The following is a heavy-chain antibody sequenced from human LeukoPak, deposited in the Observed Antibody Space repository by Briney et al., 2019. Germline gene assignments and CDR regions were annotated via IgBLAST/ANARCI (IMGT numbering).Heavy chain of an antibody. Sequence: SQTLSLTCTVSGGSISSGGYYWSWIRQPPGKGLEWIGSIYYSGSTYYNPSLKSRLTISVDTSKNQFSLRLSSVTAADTAVYYCARLRLRSLHFDYWGQGTLATVSS. D-gene: IGHD1-26*01. J-gene: IGHJ4*02. CDR1: GGSISSGGYY. V-gene: IGHV4-39*01. CDR2: IYYSGST. CDR3: ARLRLRSLHFDY.